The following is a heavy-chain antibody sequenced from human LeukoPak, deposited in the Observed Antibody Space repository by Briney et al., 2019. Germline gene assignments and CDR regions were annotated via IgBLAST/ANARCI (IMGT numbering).Heavy chain of an antibody. CDR1: GGSISSYY. CDR2: IYTSGST. V-gene: IGHV4-59*08. D-gene: IGHD1-26*01. CDR3: ARHWELLEGDYYYYYMDV. Sequence: SETLSLTCTVSGGSISSYYRSWLRQPPGKGLEWIGYIYTSGSTNYNPSLKSRVTISVDTSKNQLSLKLSSVTAADTAVYYCARHWELLEGDYYYYYMDVWGKGTTVTVSS. J-gene: IGHJ6*03.